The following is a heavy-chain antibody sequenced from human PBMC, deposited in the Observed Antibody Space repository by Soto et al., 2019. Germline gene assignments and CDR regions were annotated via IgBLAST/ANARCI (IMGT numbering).Heavy chain of an antibody. V-gene: IGHV4-39*01. CDR2: IYYSGST. CDR1: GGSISSSSYY. D-gene: IGHD1-26*01. CDR3: ARQGEEGLSYYFDY. Sequence: SETLSLTCTVSGGSISSSSYYWGWIRQPPGKGLEWIGSIYYSGSTYYNPSLKSRVTISVDTSKNQFSLKLSSVTAADTAVYYCARQGEEGLSYYFDYWGQGTLVTVSS. J-gene: IGHJ4*02.